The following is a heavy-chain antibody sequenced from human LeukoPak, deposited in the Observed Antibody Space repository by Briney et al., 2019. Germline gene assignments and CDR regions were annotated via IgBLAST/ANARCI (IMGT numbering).Heavy chain of an antibody. CDR1: GFTFSSYS. D-gene: IGHD2-15*01. J-gene: IGHJ4*02. CDR3: ARGNNIDRYCSGGSCYLPTS. Sequence: GGSLRLSCAASGFTFSSYSMNWVRQAPGKGLEWVSSISSSSSYIYYADSVKGRFTISRDNVKNSLYLQMNSLRAEDTAVYYCARGNNIDRYCSGGSCYLPTSWGQGTLVTVSS. V-gene: IGHV3-21*01. CDR2: ISSSSSYI.